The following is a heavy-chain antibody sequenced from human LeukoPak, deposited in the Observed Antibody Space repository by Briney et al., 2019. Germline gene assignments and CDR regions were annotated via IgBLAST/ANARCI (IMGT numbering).Heavy chain of an antibody. CDR3: ARGLGSGWPFDY. Sequence: SETLSLTCTVSGGSISSSTYYWGWIRQPPGKGLEWIGSIAYDGSTHYNPSLKSRVTISGDTSKNQFSLKLSSVTAADTAVCYCARGLGSGWPFDYWGQGTLVTVSS. D-gene: IGHD6-19*01. CDR2: IAYDGST. J-gene: IGHJ4*02. CDR1: GGSISSSTYY. V-gene: IGHV4-39*07.